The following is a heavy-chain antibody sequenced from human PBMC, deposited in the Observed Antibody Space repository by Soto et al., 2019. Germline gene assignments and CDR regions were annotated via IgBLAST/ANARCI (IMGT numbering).Heavy chain of an antibody. CDR2: INAGNGNT. Sequence: QVQLVQSGAEEKKPGASVKFSCKASGYTFTSYAMHWVRQAPGQRLEWMGWINAGNGNTKYSQKFQGRVTITRDTSASTAYMELSSVRSEDTAVYYCARAPSYYGMDVWGQGTTVTVSS. CDR1: GYTFTSYA. V-gene: IGHV1-3*05. CDR3: ARAPSYYGMDV. J-gene: IGHJ6*02.